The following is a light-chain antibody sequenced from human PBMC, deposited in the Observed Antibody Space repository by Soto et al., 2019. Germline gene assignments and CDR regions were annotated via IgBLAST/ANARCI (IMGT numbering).Light chain of an antibody. CDR1: SSDVGVYNY. J-gene: IGLJ1*01. CDR2: DVS. V-gene: IGLV2-14*01. Sequence: QSALTQPASVSGSPGQSITISCTGTSSDVGVYNYVSWYQQHPGKVPKLMIYDVSNRPSGVSNRFSGSKSGNTASLTISGLQAEDEADYYCGSYTSSSTPYVFGTGTKLTVL. CDR3: GSYTSSSTPYV.